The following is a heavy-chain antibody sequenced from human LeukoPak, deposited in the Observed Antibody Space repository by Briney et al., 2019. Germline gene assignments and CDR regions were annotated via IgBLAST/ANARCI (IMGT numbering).Heavy chain of an antibody. V-gene: IGHV4-39*07. CDR3: ARLPLAAPDAFDI. J-gene: IGHJ3*02. D-gene: IGHD6-13*01. CDR1: GGSISSGSYY. Sequence: PSQTLSLTCTVSGGSISSGSYYRGWIRQPPGKGLEWIGSISYSGSTYYNPSLKSRVTISVDTSKNQFSLKLSSVTAADTAVYYCARLPLAAPDAFDIWGQGTMVTVSS. CDR2: ISYSGST.